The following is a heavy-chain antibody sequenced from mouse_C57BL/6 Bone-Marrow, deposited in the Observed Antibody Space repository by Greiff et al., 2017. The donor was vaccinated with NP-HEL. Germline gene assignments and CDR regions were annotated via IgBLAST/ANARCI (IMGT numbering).Heavy chain of an antibody. CDR3: ARKGITTVVSYYAMDY. D-gene: IGHD1-1*01. V-gene: IGHV1-69*01. CDR1: GYTFTSYW. CDR2: IDPSDSYT. J-gene: IGHJ4*01. Sequence: QVQLKQPGAELVMPGASVKLSCKASGYTFTSYWMHWVKQRPGQGLEWIGEIDPSDSYTNYNQKFKGKSTLTVDKSSSTAYMQLSSLTSEDSAVYYCARKGITTVVSYYAMDYWGQGTSVTVSS.